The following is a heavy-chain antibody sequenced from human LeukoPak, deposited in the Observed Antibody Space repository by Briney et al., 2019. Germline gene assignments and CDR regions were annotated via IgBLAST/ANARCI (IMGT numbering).Heavy chain of an antibody. CDR1: GFTFSSYE. J-gene: IGHJ6*02. CDR2: ISSSGSTI. Sequence: GGPLRLSCAASGFTFSSYEMNWVRQAPGKGLEWVSYISSSGSTIYYADSVKGRFTISRDNAKNSLYLQMNSLRAEDTAVYYCARAGSDIVVVVAAKEGMDVWGQGTTVTVSS. D-gene: IGHD2-15*01. V-gene: IGHV3-48*03. CDR3: ARAGSDIVVVVAAKEGMDV.